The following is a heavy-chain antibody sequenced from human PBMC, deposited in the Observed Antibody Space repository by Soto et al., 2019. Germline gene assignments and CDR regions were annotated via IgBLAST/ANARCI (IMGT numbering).Heavy chain of an antibody. CDR1: GFTFSSYA. Sequence: PGGSLRLSCATSGFTFSSYAMSWVRQAPGKGLEWVSAISGSGGSTYYADSVKGRFTISRDNSKNTLYLQMNSLRAEDTAVYYCAKCIAARPFSPDYWGQGTLVTVSS. J-gene: IGHJ4*02. D-gene: IGHD6-6*01. CDR3: AKCIAARPFSPDY. V-gene: IGHV3-23*01. CDR2: ISGSGGST.